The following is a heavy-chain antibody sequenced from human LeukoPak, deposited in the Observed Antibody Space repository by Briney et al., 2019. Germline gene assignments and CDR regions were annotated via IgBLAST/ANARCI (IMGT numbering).Heavy chain of an antibody. V-gene: IGHV3-30*02. Sequence: GGSLRLSCAAAGFTFSSYDIHWVRQAPGKGLEWVAFIRYDGSNKYYADSVKGRFTISRDNSKNTLYLQMNSLRVEDTVVYYCAKVSEGVDYWGQGTLVTVSS. CDR2: IRYDGSNK. D-gene: IGHD3-16*01. CDR3: AKVSEGVDY. CDR1: GFTFSSYD. J-gene: IGHJ4*02.